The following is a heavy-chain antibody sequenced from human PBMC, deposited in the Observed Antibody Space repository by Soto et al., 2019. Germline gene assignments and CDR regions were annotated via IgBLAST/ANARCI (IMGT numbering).Heavy chain of an antibody. CDR1: GFRFSGYV. V-gene: IGHV3-23*01. CDR2: ITGSGADT. Sequence: LESGGGPVQPGGSLRLSCEAFGFRFSGYVMNWVRQAPGKGLEWVAAITGSGADTDYADSVRGRFTISRDNSRNTVSLQMNSLRVEDTAVYYCAREDGGAPLDYWGQGTLVTVSS. D-gene: IGHD2-15*01. CDR3: AREDGGAPLDY. J-gene: IGHJ4*02.